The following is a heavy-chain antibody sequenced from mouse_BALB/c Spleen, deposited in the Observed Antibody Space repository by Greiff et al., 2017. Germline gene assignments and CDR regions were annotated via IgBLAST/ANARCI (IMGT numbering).Heavy chain of an antibody. D-gene: IGHD2-1*01. Sequence: EVKLVESGGGLVKPGGSLKLSCAASGFTFSDYYMYWVRQTPEKRLEWVATISDGGSYTYYPDSVKGRFTISRDNAKNNLYLQMSSLKSEDTAMYYCARGIYYMDYWGQGTSVTVSS. V-gene: IGHV5-4*02. J-gene: IGHJ4*01. CDR3: ARGIYYMDY. CDR1: GFTFSDYY. CDR2: ISDGGSYT.